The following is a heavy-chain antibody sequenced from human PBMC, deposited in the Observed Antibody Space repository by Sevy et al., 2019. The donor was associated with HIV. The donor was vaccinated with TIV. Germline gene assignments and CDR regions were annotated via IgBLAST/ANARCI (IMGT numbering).Heavy chain of an antibody. CDR3: TRVYYDSSGYGGDWFDP. CDR2: IWYDGSNK. D-gene: IGHD3-22*01. J-gene: IGHJ5*02. Sequence: GGSLRLSCAASGFTFSSYGMHWVRQAPGKGLEWVAVIWYDGSNKYYADSVKGRFTMSRDNSKNTLYLQMNSLRAEDTAVYYCTRVYYDSSGYGGDWFDPWGQGTLVTVSS. V-gene: IGHV3-33*01. CDR1: GFTFSSYG.